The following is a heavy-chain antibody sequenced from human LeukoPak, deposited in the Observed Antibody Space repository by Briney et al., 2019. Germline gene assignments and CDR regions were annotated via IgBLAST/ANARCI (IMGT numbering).Heavy chain of an antibody. Sequence: GGSLRLSCTGSGFTFGDHAMSWVRQAPGKGLEWVGFIRSKAYRRTTEYAASVKGRFTISRDDSASIAYLQMNSLRIEDTAVYYCARGPIQLWIHNAMDVWGQGTTVTVSS. CDR3: ARGPIQLWIHNAMDV. CDR1: GFTFGDHA. V-gene: IGHV3-49*04. D-gene: IGHD5-18*01. J-gene: IGHJ6*02. CDR2: IRSKAYRRTT.